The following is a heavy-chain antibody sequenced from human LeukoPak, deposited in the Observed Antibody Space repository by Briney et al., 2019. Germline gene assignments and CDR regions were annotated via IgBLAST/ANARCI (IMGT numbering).Heavy chain of an antibody. CDR3: ARVESQTVTKGFHP. CDR1: GGTFSSYA. Sequence: ASVKVSCKASGGTFSSYAISWVRQAPGQGLEWMGWINPNSGGTNYAQKFQGRITMTRDTSISTAYMELSRLRSDDTAVYYCARVESQTVTKGFHPWGQGTLVTVSS. V-gene: IGHV1-2*02. D-gene: IGHD4-17*01. CDR2: INPNSGGT. J-gene: IGHJ5*02.